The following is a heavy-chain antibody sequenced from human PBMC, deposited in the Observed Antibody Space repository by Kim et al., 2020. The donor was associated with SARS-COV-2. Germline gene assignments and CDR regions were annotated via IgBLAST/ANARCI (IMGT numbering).Heavy chain of an antibody. CDR1: GFTFSSYA. Sequence: GGSLRLSCAASGFTFSSYAMHWVRQAPGKGLEWVAVISYDGSNKYYADSVKGRFTISRDNSKNTLYLQMNSLRAEDTAVYYCAREGEYYYGSGSKRYYYGMDVWGQGTTVTVSS. CDR3: AREGEYYYGSGSKRYYYGMDV. CDR2: ISYDGSNK. V-gene: IGHV3-30*04. D-gene: IGHD3-10*01. J-gene: IGHJ6*02.